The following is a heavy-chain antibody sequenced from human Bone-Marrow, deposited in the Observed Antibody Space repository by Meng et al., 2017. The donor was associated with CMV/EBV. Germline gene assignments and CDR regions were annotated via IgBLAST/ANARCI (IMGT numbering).Heavy chain of an antibody. CDR2: IIPILGIA. CDR3: ARSLGLATVWMHYYYGMDV. V-gene: IGHV1-69*10. D-gene: IGHD2-2*03. Sequence: SVKVSCKASGGTFSSYAISWVRQAPGQGLEWMGGIIPILGIANYAQKFQGRVTITADKSTSTAYMELSSLRSEDTAVYYCARSLGLATVWMHYYYGMDVWGQGTTVTVSS. CDR1: GGTFSSYA. J-gene: IGHJ6*02.